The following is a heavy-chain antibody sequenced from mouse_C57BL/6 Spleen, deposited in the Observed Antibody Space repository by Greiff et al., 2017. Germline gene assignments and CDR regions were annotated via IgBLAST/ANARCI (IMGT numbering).Heavy chain of an antibody. CDR3: ARGGLRRGDWYFDV. Sequence: VQLQQSGPELVKPGASVKISCKASGYAFSSSWMNWVKQRPGTGLEWIGRIYPGDGDTNYNGKFKGKATLTADKSSSPAYMQLSSLTSEDSAVDFCARGGLRRGDWYFDVWGTGTTVTVSS. V-gene: IGHV1-82*01. D-gene: IGHD2-2*01. J-gene: IGHJ1*03. CDR2: IYPGDGDT. CDR1: GYAFSSSW.